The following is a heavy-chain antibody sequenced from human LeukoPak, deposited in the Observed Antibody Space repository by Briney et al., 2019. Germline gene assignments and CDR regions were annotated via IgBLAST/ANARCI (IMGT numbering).Heavy chain of an antibody. CDR1: GFTFSSYS. CDR2: ISSSSSYI. CDR3: ARDTAIATVYYFDY. D-gene: IGHD2-21*01. V-gene: IGHV3-21*01. Sequence: GSLRLSCAASGFTFSSYSMNWVRQAPGKGLEWVSSISSSSSYIYYADSVKGRFTISRDNAKNSLYLQMNSLRAEDTAVYYCARDTAIATVYYFDYWGQGTLVTVSS. J-gene: IGHJ4*02.